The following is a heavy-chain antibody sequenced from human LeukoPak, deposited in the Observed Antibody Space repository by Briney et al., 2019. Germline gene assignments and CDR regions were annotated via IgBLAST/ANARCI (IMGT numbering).Heavy chain of an antibody. Sequence: GGSLRLSCAASGFTFDDYAMHWVRQAPGKGLEWVSGISWNSGSIGYADTVKGRFTISRDNAKNSLYLQMNSLRAEDMALYYCAKDMDYGGNLGFAFDIWGQGTMVTVSS. V-gene: IGHV3-9*03. CDR2: ISWNSGSI. CDR1: GFTFDDYA. CDR3: AKDMDYGGNLGFAFDI. D-gene: IGHD4-23*01. J-gene: IGHJ3*02.